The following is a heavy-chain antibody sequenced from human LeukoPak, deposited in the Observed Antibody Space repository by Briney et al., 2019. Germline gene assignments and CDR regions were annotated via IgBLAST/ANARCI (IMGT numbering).Heavy chain of an antibody. CDR1: GGSISSSSYY. CDR2: IYYSGST. CDR3: ARVCIAAAGMGGGDNWFDP. J-gene: IGHJ5*02. D-gene: IGHD6-13*01. Sequence: NPSETLSPTCTVSGGSISSSSYYWGWIRQPPGKGLEWSGSIYYSGSTYYNPALKSRVTISVDTSKNQFSLKLSSVTAADTAVYYCARVCIAAAGMGGGDNWFDPWGQGTLVTVSS. V-gene: IGHV4-39*07.